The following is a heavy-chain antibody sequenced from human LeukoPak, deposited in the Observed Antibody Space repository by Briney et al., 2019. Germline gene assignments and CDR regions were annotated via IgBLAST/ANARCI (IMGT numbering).Heavy chain of an antibody. J-gene: IGHJ4*02. CDR3: ARVSGESWYYDSSGYPDY. CDR2: IYYNGGT. D-gene: IGHD3-22*01. CDR1: GGSISKYSYY. V-gene: IGHV4-39*07. Sequence: PSETLSLTCTVSGGSISKYSYYWGWIRQPPGKGLERIGSIYYNGGTNYDPSLKSRITISVDTSKNQFSLKLSSVTAADTAVYYCARVSGESWYYDSSGYPDYWGQGTLVTVSS.